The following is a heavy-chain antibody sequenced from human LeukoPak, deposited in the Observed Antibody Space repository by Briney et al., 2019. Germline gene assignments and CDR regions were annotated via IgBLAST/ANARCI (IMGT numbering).Heavy chain of an antibody. CDR2: IYHTEST. CDR1: GGSISSYY. Sequence: SETLSLTCTVSGGSISSYYWSWIRQPPGKGLEWIGEIYHTESTNYNPSLKSRVTLSVDKSKNQFSLKLNSVTAADTAVYYCARRAYCGGDCYSIDYWGQGTLVTVSS. V-gene: IGHV4-59*12. J-gene: IGHJ4*02. D-gene: IGHD2-21*02. CDR3: ARRAYCGGDCYSIDY.